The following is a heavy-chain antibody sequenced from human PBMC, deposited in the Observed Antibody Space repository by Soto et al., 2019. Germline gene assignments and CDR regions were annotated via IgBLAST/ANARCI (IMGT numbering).Heavy chain of an antibody. V-gene: IGHV3-23*01. Sequence: GGSLRLSCATSGLTFSSRWMHWVRQAPGKGLVWVSAISGSGSSTYYADSVKGRFTISRDNSKNTLYLQMNSLRAEDTAVYYCAKDFQNGMDVWGQGTTVTVSS. CDR1: GLTFSSRW. J-gene: IGHJ6*02. CDR3: AKDFQNGMDV. CDR2: ISGSGSST.